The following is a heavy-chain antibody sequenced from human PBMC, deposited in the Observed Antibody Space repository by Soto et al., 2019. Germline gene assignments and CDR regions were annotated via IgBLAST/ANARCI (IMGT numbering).Heavy chain of an antibody. D-gene: IGHD3-22*01. J-gene: IGHJ6*02. Sequence: GGSLRLSCAASGFTVSSNYMSWVRQAPGKGLEWVSVIYSGGSTYYADSVKGRFTISRDNSKNTLYLQMNSLRAEDTAVYYCARGRGDSSGYYYYYYGMDVWGQGTTVTV. CDR1: GFTVSSNY. CDR2: IYSGGST. CDR3: ARGRGDSSGYYYYYYGMDV. V-gene: IGHV3-53*01.